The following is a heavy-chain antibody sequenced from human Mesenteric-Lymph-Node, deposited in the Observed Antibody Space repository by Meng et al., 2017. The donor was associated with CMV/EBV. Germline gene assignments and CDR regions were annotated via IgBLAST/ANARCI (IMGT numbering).Heavy chain of an antibody. D-gene: IGHD2-2*01. CDR3: TRVSCSSTSCSTIDY. CDR1: GFTFSSYW. CDR2: INSDGSST. V-gene: IGHV3-74*01. Sequence: GESLKISCAASGFTFSSYWMHWVRQAPGKGLVWVSRINSDGSSTSYADSVKGRFSSSRDNAKNTLYPQMNSLRAEDTAVYYCTRVSCSSTSCSTIDYWGQGTLVTVSS. J-gene: IGHJ4*02.